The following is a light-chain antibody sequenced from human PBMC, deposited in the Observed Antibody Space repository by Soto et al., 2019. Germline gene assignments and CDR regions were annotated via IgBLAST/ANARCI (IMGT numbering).Light chain of an antibody. V-gene: IGKV1-5*01. J-gene: IGKJ1*01. Sequence: DIQMTQSPSTLSASVGDRVTITCRASQSISNWLAWYQQKPGKAPKVLIYDASTLDGGVPSRFRGRRSGTEFTLTISSLKPDDFETYYCQQYTSYPWTFGQGTKVDIK. CDR3: QQYTSYPWT. CDR1: QSISNW. CDR2: DAS.